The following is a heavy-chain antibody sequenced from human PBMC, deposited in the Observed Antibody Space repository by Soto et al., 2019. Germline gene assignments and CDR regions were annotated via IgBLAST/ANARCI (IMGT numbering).Heavy chain of an antibody. CDR2: IYYRGST. Sequence: QVQLQESGPGLVKPSETLSLTCTVSGGSISSYYWSWIRQPPGKGLEWIGYIYYRGSTNYNPSLKSSATRLVATSKNQFSLKLSSVPAADPAMDFCARFNWYFDLWGRGTLVTVSS. CDR1: GGSISSYY. V-gene: IGHV4-59*01. J-gene: IGHJ2*01. CDR3: ARFNWYFDL.